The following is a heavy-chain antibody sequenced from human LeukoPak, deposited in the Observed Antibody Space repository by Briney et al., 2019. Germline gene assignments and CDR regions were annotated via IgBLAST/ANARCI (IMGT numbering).Heavy chain of an antibody. CDR1: GYTFTGYY. D-gene: IGHD3-3*02. CDR2: INPNTGGT. CDR3: ARVSNPIRYFDY. Sequence: GSSVKVSCKASGYTFTGYYMFWVRQAPGQGLEWMGWINPNTGGTNYAQKFQGRVTMTRDTSISTAYMELSRLRSDDTAVYYCARVSNPIRYFDYWGQGTLVTVSS. V-gene: IGHV1-2*02. J-gene: IGHJ4*02.